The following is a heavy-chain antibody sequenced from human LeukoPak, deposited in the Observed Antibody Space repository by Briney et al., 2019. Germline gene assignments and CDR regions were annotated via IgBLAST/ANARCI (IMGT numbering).Heavy chain of an antibody. J-gene: IGHJ6*02. CDR1: GGSFSGYY. Sequence: SETLSLTCAVYGGSFSGYYWSWIRQPPGKGLEWIGEINHSGSTNYNPSLKSRVTISVDTSKNQFSLKLSSVTAADTAVYYCARGGILRYFYWLLPPLGMDVWGQGTTVTGSS. V-gene: IGHV4-34*01. CDR2: INHSGST. D-gene: IGHD3-9*01. CDR3: ARGGILRYFYWLLPPLGMDV.